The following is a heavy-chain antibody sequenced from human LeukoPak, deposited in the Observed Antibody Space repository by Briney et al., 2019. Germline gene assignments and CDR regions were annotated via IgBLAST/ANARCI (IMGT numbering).Heavy chain of an antibody. CDR1: GFSFSIYA. J-gene: IGHJ4*02. CDR3: AKTAPDTTYFDY. V-gene: IGHV3-23*01. CDR2: ISDSSATI. D-gene: IGHD2/OR15-2a*01. Sequence: GGSLRLSCAASGFSFSIYAMHWVRQTPGKGLAWVSGISDSSATIFYTDSVRGRFTVSRDNSKNTLYLQMNSLRAEDTAIYYCAKTAPDTTYFDYWGQGVLVTVSS.